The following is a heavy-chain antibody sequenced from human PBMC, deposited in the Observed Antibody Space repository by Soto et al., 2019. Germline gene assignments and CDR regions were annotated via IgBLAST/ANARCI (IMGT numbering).Heavy chain of an antibody. CDR1: GFTFSSYG. Sequence: QVQLVESGGGVVQPGRSLRLSCAASGFTFSSYGMHWVRQAPGKGLEWVAVISYDGSNKYYADSVKGRFTISRDNSKNTLYLQMNSLRAEDTAVYYCANGGESSLYAQTDDYFDYWGQGTLVTVSS. V-gene: IGHV3-30*18. CDR3: ANGGESSLYAQTDDYFDY. J-gene: IGHJ4*02. CDR2: ISYDGSNK. D-gene: IGHD6-13*01.